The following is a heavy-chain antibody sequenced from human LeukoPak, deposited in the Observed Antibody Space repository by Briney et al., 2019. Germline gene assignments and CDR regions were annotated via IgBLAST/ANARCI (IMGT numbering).Heavy chain of an antibody. CDR3: ARSVEGYCRGGSCYSYSYYMDV. CDR2: IDTSGNT. J-gene: IGHJ6*03. V-gene: IGHV4-4*07. D-gene: IGHD2-15*01. Sequence: SETLSLTCTVSGGSISSYYWSWIRQPAGKGLEWIGRIDTSGNTNYKPSLKSRVTMSVDTSKNQFSLKLSSVTAADTAVYYCARSVEGYCRGGSCYSYSYYMDVWGKGTTVTVSS. CDR1: GGSISSYY.